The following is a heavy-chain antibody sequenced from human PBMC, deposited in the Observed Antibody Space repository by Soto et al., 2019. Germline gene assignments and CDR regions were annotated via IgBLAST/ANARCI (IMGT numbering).Heavy chain of an antibody. CDR2: ISAYNGNT. J-gene: IGHJ4*02. CDR1: GYTFTSYG. Sequence: QVQLVQSGAEVKKPGASVKVSCKASGYTFTSYGISWVRQAPGQGLEWMGWISAYNGNTNYAQNLQGRVTMTTDPSTSTAYLELRSRRSDDTAVYYCARDDTFGGVIVPGYWGQGTLVTVSS. D-gene: IGHD3-16*01. CDR3: ARDDTFGGVIVPGY. V-gene: IGHV1-18*01.